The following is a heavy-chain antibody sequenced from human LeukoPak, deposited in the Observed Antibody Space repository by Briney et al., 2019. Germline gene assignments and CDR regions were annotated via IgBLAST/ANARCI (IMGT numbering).Heavy chain of an antibody. J-gene: IGHJ4*02. V-gene: IGHV5-51*04. Sequence: GESLKISRKGSGYSLTSYWIGWVRQRPGKGLEWMGIIYPGDSYTRYSPSFQGQVTLSADKPLSTAYLQWSSLKASDTAMYYCARSRYSSGWYTPPFDYWGQGTLVTVSS. CDR3: ARSRYSSGWYTPPFDY. D-gene: IGHD6-19*01. CDR1: GYSLTSYW. CDR2: IYPGDSYT.